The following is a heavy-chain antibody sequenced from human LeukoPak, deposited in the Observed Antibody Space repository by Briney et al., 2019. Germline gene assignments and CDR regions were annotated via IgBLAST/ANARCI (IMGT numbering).Heavy chain of an antibody. D-gene: IGHD2-2*02. CDR3: ARDAKYCSSISCYTDY. CDR1: GFTFSSNA. V-gene: IGHV3-30-3*01. J-gene: IGHJ4*02. CDR2: ISYDESNK. Sequence: QTRGSLRLSCAASGFTFSSNAMHWVRQAPGKGLEWVALISYDESNKYYADSVKGRFTISRDNSKNTLYLQMNSLRPEDTAVYYCARDAKYCSSISCYTDYWGQGTLVTVSS.